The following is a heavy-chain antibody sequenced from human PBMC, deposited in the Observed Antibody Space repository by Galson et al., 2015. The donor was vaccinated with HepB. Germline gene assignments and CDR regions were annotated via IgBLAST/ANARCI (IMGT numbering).Heavy chain of an antibody. Sequence: SLRLSCAASGFTFSSYSMNWVRQAPGKGLEWVSAISGSGGSTYYADSVKGRFTISRDNSKNTLYLQMNSLRAEDTAVYYCAKDTDRGVFGLNYYYYYGMDVWGQGTTVTVSS. D-gene: IGHD3-10*01. V-gene: IGHV3-23*01. J-gene: IGHJ6*02. CDR3: AKDTDRGVFGLNYYYYYGMDV. CDR2: ISGSGGST. CDR1: GFTFSSYS.